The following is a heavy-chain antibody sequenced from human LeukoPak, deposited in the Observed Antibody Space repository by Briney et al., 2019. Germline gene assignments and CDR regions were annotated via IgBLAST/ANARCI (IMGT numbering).Heavy chain of an antibody. V-gene: IGHV4-59*06. J-gene: IGHJ5*02. CDR3: ARGYCSTTSCYPWT. D-gene: IGHD2-2*01. Sequence: SETLSLTCTVSGGSISSYYWSWIRQPPGKGLEWFGYIYYSGSTYYNPSLNSRVTISVDTSKNHFSLKLSSVTAADTAVYYCARGYCSTTSCYPWTWGQGTLVTVSS. CDR1: GGSISSYY. CDR2: IYYSGST.